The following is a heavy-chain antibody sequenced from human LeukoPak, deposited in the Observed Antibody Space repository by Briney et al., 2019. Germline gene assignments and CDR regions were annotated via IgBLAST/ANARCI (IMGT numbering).Heavy chain of an antibody. CDR1: GYTFTGYY. CDR2: INPNSSGT. CDR3: ARSRTGSGFLFDY. V-gene: IGHV1-2*02. Sequence: ASVKVSCKASGYTFTGYYMHWVRQAPGQGLEWMGWINPNSSGTNYAQKFQGRVTMTRDTSISTAYMELSRLRSDDTAVYSCARSRTGSGFLFDYWGQGTLVTVSS. J-gene: IGHJ4*02. D-gene: IGHD3-10*01.